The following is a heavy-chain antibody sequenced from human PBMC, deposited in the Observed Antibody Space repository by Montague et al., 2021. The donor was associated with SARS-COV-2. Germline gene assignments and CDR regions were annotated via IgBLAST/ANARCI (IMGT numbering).Heavy chain of an antibody. CDR2: INHRRTS. J-gene: IGHJ4*02. D-gene: IGHD3-22*01. CDR1: GGSFSDYY. Sequence: SETLSLTCAVYGGSFSDYYWSWIRQPPGKGLEWIGEINHRRTSKYNTSLKSRVSISLDTSKNQFSLYLSSVTAADTAVYYCARGRQHFNMIVVVMTGGEYYFDYWGQGTLVTVSS. CDR3: ARGRQHFNMIVVVMTGGEYYFDY. V-gene: IGHV4-34*01.